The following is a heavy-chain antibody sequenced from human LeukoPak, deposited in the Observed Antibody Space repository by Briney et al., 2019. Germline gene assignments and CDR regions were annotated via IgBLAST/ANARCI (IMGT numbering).Heavy chain of an antibody. CDR2: IHYSGRT. CDR3: AKETVVVPADVSFGP. Sequence: SETLSLTCSVSGGSINGDYWSWIRQTPGKGLEWIGYIHYSGRTSYNPSLKSRVTISVDTSKNQFSLRLASVTAADTAVYYCAKETVVVPADVSFGPWGQGTLVTVSS. J-gene: IGHJ5*02. D-gene: IGHD2-21*01. CDR1: GGSINGDY. V-gene: IGHV4-59*01.